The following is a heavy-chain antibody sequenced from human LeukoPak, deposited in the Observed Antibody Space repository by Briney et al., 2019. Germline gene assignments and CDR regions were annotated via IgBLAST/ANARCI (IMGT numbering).Heavy chain of an antibody. D-gene: IGHD6-13*01. V-gene: IGHV4-38-2*02. CDR2: IYHSGST. CDR3: ARDRGVSGFDY. J-gene: IGHJ4*02. CDR1: GYSISSGYY. Sequence: PSETLSLTCTVSGYSISSGYYGGWIRQPPGQGLEWIGSIYHSGSTYYNPSLKSRVTISVDTSKNQFSLKLSSVTAADTAFYYCARDRGVSGFDYWGQGPLVTVSS.